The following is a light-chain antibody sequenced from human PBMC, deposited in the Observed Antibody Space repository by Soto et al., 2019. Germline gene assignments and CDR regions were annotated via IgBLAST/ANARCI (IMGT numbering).Light chain of an antibody. CDR3: QQSYRTPIT. J-gene: IGKJ5*01. Sequence: IHMTQSPSSLSASVGNRVTIACRASQSISTFLNWYQQKPGKAPNLLIYAASGLQSGVPSRFSGSGYGTDFNLTISSLQTEDFATYYCQQSYRTPITFGQGTRLEIK. V-gene: IGKV1-39*01. CDR1: QSISTF. CDR2: AAS.